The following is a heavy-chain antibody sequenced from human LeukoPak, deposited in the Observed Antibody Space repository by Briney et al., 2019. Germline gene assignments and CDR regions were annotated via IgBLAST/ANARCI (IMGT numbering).Heavy chain of an antibody. CDR1: GLVFSNYG. CDR3: AKGKWFGELLGIDY. Sequence: PGGSLRLSCIASGLVFSNYGMSWVRQAPGKGLEWVSAISGSSGTTYYADSVKGRFTISRDNSKNTLYLQMTSLRAEDSAVYYCAKGKWFGELLGIDYWGQGTLVTVSS. J-gene: IGHJ4*02. V-gene: IGHV3-23*01. D-gene: IGHD3-10*01. CDR2: ISGSSGTT.